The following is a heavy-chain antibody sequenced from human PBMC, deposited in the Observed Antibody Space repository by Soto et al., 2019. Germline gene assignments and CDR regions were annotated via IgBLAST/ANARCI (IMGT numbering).Heavy chain of an antibody. D-gene: IGHD2-2*01. J-gene: IGHJ6*03. CDR1: GYTFTSYA. V-gene: IGHV1-3*01. CDR3: ARDIVVVPAALGYYYYMDV. CDR2: INAGNGNT. Sequence: QVQLVQSGAEVKKPGASVKVSCKASGYTFTSYAMHWVRQAPGQRLEWMGWINAGNGNTKYSQKFQGRVTITRDTSASTAYMELSSLRSEDTAVYYCARDIVVVPAALGYYYYMDVWGKGTTVTVS.